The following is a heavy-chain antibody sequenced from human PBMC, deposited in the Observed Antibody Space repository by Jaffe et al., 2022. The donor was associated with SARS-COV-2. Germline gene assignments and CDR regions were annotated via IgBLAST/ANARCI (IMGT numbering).Heavy chain of an antibody. J-gene: IGHJ6*02. CDR1: GFTFSRFW. CDR3: ARAGSGTYYYYYALDV. D-gene: IGHD1-26*01. CDR2: INQDGSEK. V-gene: IGHV3-7*01. Sequence: EVQLVESGGGLVQPGGSLRLSCGASGFTFSRFWMSWVRQAPGKGLEWVANINQDGSEKYYVDSVKGRLTISRDNAKNSLYLQMNSLRAEDTAVYYCARAGSGTYYYYYALDVWGQGTTVTVSS.